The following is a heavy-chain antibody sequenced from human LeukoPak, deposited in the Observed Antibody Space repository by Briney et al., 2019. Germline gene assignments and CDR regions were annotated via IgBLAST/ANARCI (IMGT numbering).Heavy chain of an antibody. V-gene: IGHV3-74*01. Sequence: GGSLRLSCAASGFSVGGYWIHWVRQGPGMGLVWVSRINSDGSSISYADPVKGRFSISGDNAKNTLYLQMYSLRAEDTAVYYCTRGASGYGNFDYWGQGTLVTVSS. CDR1: GFSVGGYW. D-gene: IGHD5-12*01. CDR3: TRGASGYGNFDY. CDR2: INSDGSSI. J-gene: IGHJ4*02.